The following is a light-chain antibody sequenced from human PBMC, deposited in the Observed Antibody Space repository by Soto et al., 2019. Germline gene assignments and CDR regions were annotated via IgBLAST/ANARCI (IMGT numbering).Light chain of an antibody. Sequence: QSALTQPASVSGSPGQSITISCTGTSSDVGGFNYVSWYQHHPGKAPKLIIYDVGNWPSGVSNRFSGSKSGNAASLTISGLQAEDEADYYCSSYTSSSTEVFGTGIKLTVL. V-gene: IGLV2-14*03. J-gene: IGLJ1*01. CDR2: DVG. CDR1: SSDVGGFNY. CDR3: SSYTSSSTEV.